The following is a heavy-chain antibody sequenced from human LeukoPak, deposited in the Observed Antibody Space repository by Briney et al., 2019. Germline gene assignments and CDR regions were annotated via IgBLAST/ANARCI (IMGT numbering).Heavy chain of an antibody. Sequence: GGSLRLSCAASGFIFSDYHMSWIRQAPGKGLEWVSAISGSGGSTYYADSVKGRFTISRDNSKNTLYLQMNSLRAEDTAVYYCAKDGGSLGDYWGQGTLFTVSS. CDR3: AKDGGSLGDY. J-gene: IGHJ4*02. D-gene: IGHD6-13*01. CDR1: GFIFSDYH. CDR2: ISGSGGST. V-gene: IGHV3-23*01.